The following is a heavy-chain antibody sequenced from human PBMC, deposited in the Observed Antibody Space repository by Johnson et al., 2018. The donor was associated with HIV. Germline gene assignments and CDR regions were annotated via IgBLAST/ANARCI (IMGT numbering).Heavy chain of an antibody. J-gene: IGHJ3*02. V-gene: IGHV3-66*01. CDR3: ARDASYYGSANDAFDI. CDR1: GFSFDDYA. Sequence: VQLVESGGGVVQPGRSLRLSCAASGFSFDDYAMYWVRQVPGKGLEWVSVIYSGGSTYYADSVKGRFTISRDNSKNTLYLQMNSLRAEDTAVYYCARDASYYGSANDAFDIWGQGTMVTVSS. D-gene: IGHD3-10*01. CDR2: IYSGGST.